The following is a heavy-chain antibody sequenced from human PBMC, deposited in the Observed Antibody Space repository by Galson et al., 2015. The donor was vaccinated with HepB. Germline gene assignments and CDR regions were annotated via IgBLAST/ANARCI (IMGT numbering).Heavy chain of an antibody. D-gene: IGHD2-15*01. CDR1: GGTFSSYA. Sequence: QSGAEVKKPGESLKISCKASGGTFSSYAISWVRQAPGQGLEWMGGIIPIFGTANYAQKFQGRVTITADESTSTAYMELSSLRSEDTAVYYCAVVVVAATPHFWVTTSPYSNNFQDYWGQGTLVTVSS. CDR3: AVVVVAATPHFWVTTSPYSNNFQDY. V-gene: IGHV1-69*01. CDR2: IIPIFGTA. J-gene: IGHJ4*02.